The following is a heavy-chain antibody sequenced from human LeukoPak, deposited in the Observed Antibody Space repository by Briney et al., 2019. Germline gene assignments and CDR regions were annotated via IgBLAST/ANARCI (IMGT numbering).Heavy chain of an antibody. D-gene: IGHD6-19*01. CDR1: GFTFSSYA. V-gene: IGHV3-23*01. CDR2: ISGSGGCT. Sequence: GGSLRLSCAASGFTFSSYAMSWVRQAPGKGLEWVSAISGSGGCTYYADSVKGRFTISRDNSKNTLYLQMNSLRAEDTAVYYCAKASRPFGGWFPFDYWGQGTLVTVSS. J-gene: IGHJ4*02. CDR3: AKASRPFGGWFPFDY.